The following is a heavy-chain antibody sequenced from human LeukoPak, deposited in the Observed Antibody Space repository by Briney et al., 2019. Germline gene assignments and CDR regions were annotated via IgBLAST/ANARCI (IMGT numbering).Heavy chain of an antibody. CDR1: GYTFTANY. D-gene: IGHD6-19*01. Sequence: GASVKVSCKASGYTFTANYMHLVRQAPGQGLEWMGWINPNSGGTNYAQKFQGRVTMTRDTSTSTAYMELSRLTSDDTAVYYCARELYELWLDTNWFDPWGQGTLVTVSS. CDR3: ARELYELWLDTNWFDP. V-gene: IGHV1-2*02. J-gene: IGHJ5*02. CDR2: INPNSGGT.